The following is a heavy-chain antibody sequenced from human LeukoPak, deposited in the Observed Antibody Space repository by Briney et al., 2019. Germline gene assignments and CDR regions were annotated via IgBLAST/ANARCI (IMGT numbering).Heavy chain of an antibody. CDR1: GYPFSAHF. J-gene: IGHJ4*02. V-gene: IGHV7-4-1*02. Sequence: ASVRVSCKASGYPFSAHFLNWVRQAPGQGLEWMGNIDTTTGNPRYAQDFTGRFVFSLDTSVSTAYLQITSLKADDTAAYYCVRGTPTPGMDYWGQGTQVTASS. CDR3: VRGTPTPGMDY. D-gene: IGHD3-10*01. CDR2: IDTTTGNP.